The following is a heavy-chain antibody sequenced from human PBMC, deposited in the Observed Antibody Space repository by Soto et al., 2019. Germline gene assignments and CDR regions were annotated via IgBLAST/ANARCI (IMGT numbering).Heavy chain of an antibody. V-gene: IGHV4-59*01. CDR1: GVSISSYF. CDR2: TYHRGST. D-gene: IGHD3-16*02. Sequence: ETLPLTCTVSGVSISSYFWRWIRQPPGRGLEWIGYTYHRGSTNYSPSLKSRVAISLDTSENQFSLKVNSVTAADTAVYYCARIGGYHGPLDYWGQGTPVTVSS. J-gene: IGHJ4*02. CDR3: ARIGGYHGPLDY.